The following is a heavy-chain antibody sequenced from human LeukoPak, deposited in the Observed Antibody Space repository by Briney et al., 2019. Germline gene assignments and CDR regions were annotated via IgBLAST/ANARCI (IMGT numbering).Heavy chain of an antibody. J-gene: IGHJ3*02. CDR2: LNSDGSSS. Sequence: RGSLRLSCAASGFTFNNYWMHWVRQAPGKGLVWVSRLNSDGSSSAFADSMKGRFTISRDNAKNTLYLQMNSLRAEDTAVYFCVRAKGGPGSTWAFDIWGQGTMVTVSS. CDR3: VRAKGGPGSTWAFDI. V-gene: IGHV3-74*01. D-gene: IGHD6-13*01. CDR1: GFTFNNYW.